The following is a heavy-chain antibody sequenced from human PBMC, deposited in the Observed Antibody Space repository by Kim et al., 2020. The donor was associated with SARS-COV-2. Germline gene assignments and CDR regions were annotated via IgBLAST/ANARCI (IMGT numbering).Heavy chain of an antibody. CDR1: GFTFSSYS. Sequence: GGSLRLSCAASGFTFSSYSMNWVRQAPGKGLEWVSSISSSSSYIYYADSVKGRFTISRDNAKNSLYLQMNSLRAEDTAVYYCASTRVRDYDFNWFDPWGQGTLVNVSS. D-gene: IGHD5-12*01. V-gene: IGHV3-21*01. J-gene: IGHJ5*02. CDR2: ISSSSSYI. CDR3: ASTRVRDYDFNWFDP.